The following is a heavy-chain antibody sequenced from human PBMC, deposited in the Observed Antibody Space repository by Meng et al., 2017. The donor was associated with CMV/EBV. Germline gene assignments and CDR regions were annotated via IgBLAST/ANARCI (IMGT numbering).Heavy chain of an antibody. V-gene: IGHV1-8*01. CDR1: GYTFTSYD. J-gene: IGHJ5*02. Sequence: ASVKVSCKASGYTFTSYDINWVRQATGQGLEWMGWMNPNSGNTGYAQKFQGRVAMTRNTSISTAYMELSSLRSEDTAVYYCARGNGDYLFGWFDPWGQGTLVTVSS. CDR2: MNPNSGNT. D-gene: IGHD4-17*01. CDR3: ARGNGDYLFGWFDP.